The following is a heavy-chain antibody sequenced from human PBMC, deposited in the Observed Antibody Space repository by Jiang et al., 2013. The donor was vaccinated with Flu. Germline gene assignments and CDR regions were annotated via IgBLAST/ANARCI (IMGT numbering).Heavy chain of an antibody. CDR1: GFTFSSYA. CDR2: ISYDGSNK. D-gene: IGHD3-16*01. J-gene: IGHJ4*02. Sequence: RSLXLSCAASGFTFSSYAMHWVRQAPGKGLEWVAVISYDGSNKYYADSVKGRFTISRDNSKNTLYLQMNSLRAEDTAVYYCARDSGIRTRTALSIMITFGGGMDYWGQGTLVTVSS. CDR3: ARDSGIRTRTALSIMITFGGGMDY. V-gene: IGHV3-30*01.